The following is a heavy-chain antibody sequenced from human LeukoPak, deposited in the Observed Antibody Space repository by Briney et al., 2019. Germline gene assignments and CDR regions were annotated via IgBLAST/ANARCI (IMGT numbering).Heavy chain of an antibody. J-gene: IGHJ4*02. V-gene: IGHV1-2*02. CDR1: GYTFTGYY. CDR2: INPNSGGT. Sequence: ASVKVSCKSSGYTFTGYYMHWVRQAPGQGLEWMGWINPNSGGTHYAQKFQGRVTMTRDTSISTAYMELSRLRSDDTAVYYCARDPGYSSPRGDYWGQGTLVTVSS. CDR3: ARDPGYSSPRGDY. D-gene: IGHD5-18*01.